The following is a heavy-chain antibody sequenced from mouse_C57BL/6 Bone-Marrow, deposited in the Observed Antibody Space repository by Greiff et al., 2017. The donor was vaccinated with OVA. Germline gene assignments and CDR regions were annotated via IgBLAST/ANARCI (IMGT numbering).Heavy chain of an antibody. D-gene: IGHD1-1*01. CDR2: IFPGSGST. V-gene: IGHV1-56*01. CDR1: GYTFTSYW. Sequence: QVQLQQSGPELVRPGASVKISCKAPGYTFTSYWMQWVRQRPGQGLEWIGEIFPGSGSTYYNEKFKGKATLTVDTSSSTAYMQLSSLTSEDSAVYFCARGVVATDYAMDDWGQGTSVTVSS. J-gene: IGHJ4*01. CDR3: ARGVVATDYAMDD.